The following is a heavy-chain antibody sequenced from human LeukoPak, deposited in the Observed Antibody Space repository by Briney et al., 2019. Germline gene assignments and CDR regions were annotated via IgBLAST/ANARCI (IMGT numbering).Heavy chain of an antibody. Sequence: GGSLRLSCAASGFTLSSYGMHWVRQAPGKGLEWVAFIRNDGRNKYYADSVKGRFTISRDTSKNTLYLQMNSLRGEDTAVYYCVKDRAALDSWGQGTLVTVSS. V-gene: IGHV3-30*02. J-gene: IGHJ4*02. CDR1: GFTLSSYG. CDR2: IRNDGRNK. D-gene: IGHD6-13*01. CDR3: VKDRAALDS.